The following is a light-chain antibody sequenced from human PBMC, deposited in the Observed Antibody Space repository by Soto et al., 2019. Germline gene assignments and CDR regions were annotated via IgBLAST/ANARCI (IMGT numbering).Light chain of an antibody. J-gene: IGKJ3*01. Sequence: IHLTQSPSFLSASLGDRVTITCRASQGISSYLAWYQQKPGKAPNLLIYAASTLQSGVPSSFSGSGSGAEFTLTISSLQPEDFATYYCQQLNSYPTFGPGTKVDIK. CDR2: AAS. V-gene: IGKV1-9*01. CDR3: QQLNSYPT. CDR1: QGISSY.